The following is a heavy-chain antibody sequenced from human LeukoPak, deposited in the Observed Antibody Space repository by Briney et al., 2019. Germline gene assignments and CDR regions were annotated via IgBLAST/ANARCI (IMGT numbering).Heavy chain of an antibody. CDR3: ARGRPRFDY. CDR1: GFTFSSYW. D-gene: IGHD6-6*01. Sequence: GGSLRLSCAASGFTFSSYWMNWARQAPGKGLEWVASINHNGNVNYYVDSVKGRFTISRDNAKNSLYLQMNSLRAEDTAVYYCARGRPRFDYWGQGTLVTVSS. J-gene: IGHJ4*02. V-gene: IGHV3-7*01. CDR2: INHNGNVN.